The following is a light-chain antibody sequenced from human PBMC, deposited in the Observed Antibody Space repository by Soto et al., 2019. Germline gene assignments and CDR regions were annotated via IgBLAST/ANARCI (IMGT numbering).Light chain of an antibody. CDR3: SSYTSTIILAAV. V-gene: IGLV2-14*01. CDR1: SSDVGGYNY. CDR2: EVS. J-gene: IGLJ2*01. Sequence: QSALTQPASVSGSPGQSITISCTGTSSDVGGYNYVSWYQHHPGKAPKLMIYEVSNRPSGVSYRFSGSKSGNTASLTISGLQAEDEADYYCSSYTSTIILAAVFGGGTKLTVL.